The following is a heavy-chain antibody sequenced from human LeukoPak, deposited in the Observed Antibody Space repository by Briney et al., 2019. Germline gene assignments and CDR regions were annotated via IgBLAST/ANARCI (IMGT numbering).Heavy chain of an antibody. CDR2: INHSGST. CDR1: GGSISSSSYY. J-gene: IGHJ5*02. Sequence: SETLSLTCTVSGGSISSSSYYWGWIRQPPGKGLEWIGEINHSGSTNYNPSLKSRVTISVDTSKNQFSLKLSSVTAADTAVYYCARGSQFYSYPNWFDPWGQGTLVTVSS. CDR3: ARGSQFYSYPNWFDP. V-gene: IGHV4-39*07. D-gene: IGHD5-18*01.